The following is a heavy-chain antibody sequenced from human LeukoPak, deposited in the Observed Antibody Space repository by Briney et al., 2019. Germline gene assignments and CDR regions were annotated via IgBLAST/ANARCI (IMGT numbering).Heavy chain of an antibody. CDR3: ARDGEYGTGSYYRGCFDY. Sequence: ASAKVSCKASGYSFTAFYIHWVRQAPGQGLEWMGWIHPGSGDTNYAYKFQGRVTMTRDTSISTAYMDLGSLGSDDTAVYCCARDGEYGTGSYYRGCFDYWGQGILVTVPS. CDR2: IHPGSGDT. V-gene: IGHV1-2*02. J-gene: IGHJ4*02. CDR1: GYSFTAFY. D-gene: IGHD3-10*01.